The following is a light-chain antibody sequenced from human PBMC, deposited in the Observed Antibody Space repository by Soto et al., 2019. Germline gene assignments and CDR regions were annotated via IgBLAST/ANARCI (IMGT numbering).Light chain of an antibody. J-gene: IGKJ4*01. V-gene: IGKV1-39*01. CDR2: DAS. CDR1: QTINTY. Sequence: DIQMTQSPSSLSASVGDRVTITCRARQTINTYLNWYQQTPGTAPKLLIYDASSLQSGVPSRFRGSGPGTDFTLTITSLQPEDFATYYCQQSYTTPLTSGGGTKVDIK. CDR3: QQSYTTPLT.